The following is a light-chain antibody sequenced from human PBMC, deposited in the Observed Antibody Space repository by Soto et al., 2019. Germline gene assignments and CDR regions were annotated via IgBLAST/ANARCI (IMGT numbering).Light chain of an antibody. J-gene: IGKJ1*01. CDR2: KTS. Sequence: DIQMTQSPSTLSASVGDRVTITCRASQSINIWLAWFQQKPGKAPKLLIYKTSTLESGVPSRFSGSASGTEFTLTISSLQPDDFATYYCQQYYVYPKTFGQGTKVEVK. CDR3: QQYYVYPKT. CDR1: QSINIW. V-gene: IGKV1-5*03.